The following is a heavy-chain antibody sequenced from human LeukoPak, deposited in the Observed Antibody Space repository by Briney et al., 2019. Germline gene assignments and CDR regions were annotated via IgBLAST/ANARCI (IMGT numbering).Heavy chain of an antibody. CDR3: TRVGGDGYNTDY. J-gene: IGHJ4*02. D-gene: IGHD5-24*01. CDR1: GFTFGDHA. CDR2: IRRTAYGGTT. Sequence: PGGSLGLSCTASGFTFGDHAMSWFRQAPGKGLEWVGFIRRTAYGGTTEYAASAKDGFTISRDDSKSIAYLQMNSLKTEDTAVYYCTRVGGDGYNTDYWGQGTLVTVSS. V-gene: IGHV3-49*03.